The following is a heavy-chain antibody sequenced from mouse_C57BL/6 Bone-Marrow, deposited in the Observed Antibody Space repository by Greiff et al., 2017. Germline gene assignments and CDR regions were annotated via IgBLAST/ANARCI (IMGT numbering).Heavy chain of an antibody. CDR2: ISSGSSTI. V-gene: IGHV5-17*01. CDR1: GFTFSDYG. Sequence: EVKLVESGGGLVKPGGSLKLSCAASGFTFSDYGMHWVRQAPEKGLEWVAYISSGSSTIYYADTVKGRFTISRDNAKNTLFLQMTSLRSEDTAMYYCAGNYYGSSWHWYFDVWGTGSTVTVSS. D-gene: IGHD1-1*01. CDR3: AGNYYGSSWHWYFDV. J-gene: IGHJ1*03.